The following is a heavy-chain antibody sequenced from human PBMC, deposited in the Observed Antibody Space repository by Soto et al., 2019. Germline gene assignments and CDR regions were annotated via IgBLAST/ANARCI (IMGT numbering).Heavy chain of an antibody. V-gene: IGHV3-23*01. CDR3: AKQAGYSSDPIDY. CDR2: TSGGGAST. CDR1: GFTFSSNS. D-gene: IGHD6-19*01. Sequence: GGSLRLSCAASGFTFSSNSMSWVRQAPGKGLEWVSSTSGGGASTYYADSVKGRFTISRDNSKNTLYLQLNSLRAEDTALYYCAKQAGYSSDPIDYSGQGTLVTVYS. J-gene: IGHJ4*02.